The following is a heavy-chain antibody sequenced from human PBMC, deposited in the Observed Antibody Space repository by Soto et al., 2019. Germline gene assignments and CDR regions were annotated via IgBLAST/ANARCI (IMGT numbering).Heavy chain of an antibody. CDR3: ARGGATSFRGMDV. J-gene: IGHJ6*01. CDR1: GGSISSGGYS. Sequence: SETLSLTCAVSGGSISSGGYSWSWIRQPPGKGLEWIGYIYHSGSTYYNPSLKSRVTISVDRSKNQFSLKLSSVTAADTAVYYCARGGATSFRGMDVWVQGTTVT. V-gene: IGHV4-30-2*01. CDR2: IYHSGST. D-gene: IGHD2-2*01.